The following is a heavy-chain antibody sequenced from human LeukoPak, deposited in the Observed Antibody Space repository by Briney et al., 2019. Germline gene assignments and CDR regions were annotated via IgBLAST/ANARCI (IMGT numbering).Heavy chain of an antibody. CDR2: INPNSGGT. J-gene: IGHJ6*03. CDR3: AREPVLSARGYYYHYMDV. CDR1: GYTLTELS. D-gene: IGHD2-8*01. V-gene: IGHV1-2*02. Sequence: ASVKVSCKVSGYTLTELSMHWVRQAPGQGLEWMGWINPNSGGTNYAQKFQGRVTITRDTSISTAYLELRRLTSDDTAVYYCAREPVLSARGYYYHYMDVWGKGTTVTVSS.